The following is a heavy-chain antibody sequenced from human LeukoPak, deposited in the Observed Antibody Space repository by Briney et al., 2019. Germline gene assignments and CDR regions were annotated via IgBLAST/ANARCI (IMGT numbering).Heavy chain of an antibody. CDR1: GYSFTSYW. CDR3: ARQYGSYVDY. Sequence: GEPLKISCKGSGYSFTSYWIAWVRQMPGKGLEWMGIIYPGDSDTRYSPSLQGQVTISADKSISTACLQWSSLKTSDTAMYYCARQYGSYVDYWGQGTLVTVSS. D-gene: IGHD1-26*01. CDR2: IYPGDSDT. J-gene: IGHJ4*02. V-gene: IGHV5-51*01.